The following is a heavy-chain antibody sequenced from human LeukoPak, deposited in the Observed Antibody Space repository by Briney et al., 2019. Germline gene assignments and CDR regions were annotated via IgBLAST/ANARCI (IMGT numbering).Heavy chain of an antibody. CDR1: GFTFSNYY. Sequence: GGSLRLSCEASGFTFSNYYMDWVRQAPGKGLEWVGRIRNQADSYTTEYAASVKGRFTISRDDSKNSLFLQMNSLKTEDTAVYFCARSGTGWTEIFDYWGQGTLVTVSS. V-gene: IGHV3-72*01. J-gene: IGHJ4*02. D-gene: IGHD3/OR15-3a*01. CDR3: ARSGTGWTEIFDY. CDR2: IRNQADSYTT.